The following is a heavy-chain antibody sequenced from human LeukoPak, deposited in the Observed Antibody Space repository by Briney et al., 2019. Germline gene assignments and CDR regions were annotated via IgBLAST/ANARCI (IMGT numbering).Heavy chain of an antibody. CDR1: GFTFSSYG. CDR3: AKDRDDFWSGYFDFSFDY. V-gene: IGHV3-30*02. CDR2: IRYDGSNK. Sequence: GGSLRLSCAASGFTFSSYGMHWVRQAPGKGLEWVAFIRYDGSNKYYADSVKGRFTISRDNSKNTLYLQMNSLRAEDTAVYYCAKDRDDFWSGYFDFSFDYWGQGTLVTVSS. J-gene: IGHJ4*02. D-gene: IGHD3-3*01.